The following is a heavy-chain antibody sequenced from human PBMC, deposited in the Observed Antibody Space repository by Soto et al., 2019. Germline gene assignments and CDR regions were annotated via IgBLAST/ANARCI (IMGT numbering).Heavy chain of an antibody. J-gene: IGHJ6*02. V-gene: IGHV5-10-1*01. CDR3: ARVSVGYFYYYYYGMDV. CDR1: GYSFTSYW. D-gene: IGHD3-22*01. Sequence: PGESLKISCKGSGYSFTSYWISWVRQMPGKGLEWMGRIDPSDSYTNYSPSFQGHVTISADKSISTAYLQWSSLKASDTAMYYCARVSVGYFYYYYYGMDVWGQGTTVTVSS. CDR2: IDPSDSYT.